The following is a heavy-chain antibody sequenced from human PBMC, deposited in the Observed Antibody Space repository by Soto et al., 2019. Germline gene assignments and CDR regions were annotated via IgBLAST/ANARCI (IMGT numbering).Heavy chain of an antibody. CDR3: ARVSFLAIDGDSDAFDI. D-gene: IGHD3-22*01. J-gene: IGHJ3*02. CDR1: GFTFSSYG. V-gene: IGHV3-33*01. Sequence: QVQLVESGGGVVQPGRSLRLSCAASGFTFSSYGMHWVRQAPGKGLEWVAVTWYDGSNKYYADSVKGRFTISRDNPKNTLYLQMNSLRAEDTAVYYCARVSFLAIDGDSDAFDIWGQGTMVTVSS. CDR2: TWYDGSNK.